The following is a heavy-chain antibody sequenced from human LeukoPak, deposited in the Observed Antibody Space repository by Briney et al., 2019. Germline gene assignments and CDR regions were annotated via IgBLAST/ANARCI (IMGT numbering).Heavy chain of an antibody. J-gene: IGHJ3*02. D-gene: IGHD3-10*01. CDR1: GASINSYY. Sequence: SETLSLTCSVSGASINSYYWNWIRQSPGKGLEWIGSIYHSGSTYYNPSLKSRVTISVDTSKNQFSLKLSSVTAADTAVYYCARVVWFGELFLAGAFDIWGQGTMVTVSS. CDR3: ARVVWFGELFLAGAFDI. V-gene: IGHV4-38-2*02. CDR2: IYHSGST.